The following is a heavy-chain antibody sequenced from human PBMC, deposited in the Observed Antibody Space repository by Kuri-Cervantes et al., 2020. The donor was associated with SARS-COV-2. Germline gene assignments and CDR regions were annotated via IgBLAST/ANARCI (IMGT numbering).Heavy chain of an antibody. CDR2: ISGSGGST. Sequence: GESLKISYAASGFTFSSYAMSWVRQAPGKGLEWVSAISGSGGSTYYADSVKGRFTISRDNSKNTLYLQMNSLRAEDTAVYYCAKDLGRPNWFDHWGQGTLVTVSS. CDR1: GFTFSSYA. CDR3: AKDLGRPNWFDH. J-gene: IGHJ5*02. V-gene: IGHV3-23*01.